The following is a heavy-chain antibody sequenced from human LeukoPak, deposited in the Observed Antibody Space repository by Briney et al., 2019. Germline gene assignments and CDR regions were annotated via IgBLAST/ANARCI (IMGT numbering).Heavy chain of an antibody. J-gene: IGHJ4*02. CDR2: INHSGST. CDR3: ASAYDSSGYYGGDY. D-gene: IGHD3-22*01. Sequence: SETLSLTCAVYGGSFSGYYWSWIRQPPGKGLEWIGEINHSGSTNYNPSLKSRVTISVDTSKNQFSLKLSSVTAADTAAYYCASAYDSSGYYGGDYWGQGTLVTVSS. V-gene: IGHV4-34*01. CDR1: GGSFSGYY.